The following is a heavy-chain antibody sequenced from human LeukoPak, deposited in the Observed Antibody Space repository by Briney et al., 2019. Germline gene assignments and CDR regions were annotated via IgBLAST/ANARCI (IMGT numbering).Heavy chain of an antibody. Sequence: ASVKVSCKASGGTFSSYAISWVRQAPGQGLEWMGWMNPNSGNTGYAQKFQGRVTITRNTSISTAYMELSSLRSEDTAVYYCARGLGGYALEGDYFDYWGQGTLVTVSS. CDR2: MNPNSGNT. J-gene: IGHJ4*02. CDR1: GGTFSSYA. CDR3: ARGLGGYALEGDYFDY. D-gene: IGHD5-12*01. V-gene: IGHV1-8*03.